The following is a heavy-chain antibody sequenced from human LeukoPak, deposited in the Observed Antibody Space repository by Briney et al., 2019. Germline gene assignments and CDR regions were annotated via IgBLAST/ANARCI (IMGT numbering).Heavy chain of an antibody. CDR3: ARGPAATDWFDP. CDR2: INPNSGGT. D-gene: IGHD2-2*01. CDR1: GYTFTGYY. J-gene: IGHJ5*02. V-gene: IGHV1-2*04. Sequence: ASVKVSCKASGYTFTGYYMHWVRQAPGQGLEWMEWINPNSGGTSYAQKFQGWVTMTRDTSISTAYMELSRLRSDDTAVYYCARGPAATDWFDPWGQGTLVTVSS.